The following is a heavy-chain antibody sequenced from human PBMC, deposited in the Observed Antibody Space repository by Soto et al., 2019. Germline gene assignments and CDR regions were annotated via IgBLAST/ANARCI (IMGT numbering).Heavy chain of an antibody. V-gene: IGHV3-30*03. CDR2: ISYDGGLQ. D-gene: IGHD5-18*01. J-gene: IGHJ4*02. Sequence: QAHLVESGGGVVQPGRSLRLSRAASGFTFTSYGMHWVRQAPGTRLEWVAVISYDGGLQHYADSAKGRFTISRDNSKNMVLLQMNSLRAEDTAVYYCVSDRGYGHASVPYSWGQGTLVSVSS. CDR3: VSDRGYGHASVPYS. CDR1: GFTFTSYG.